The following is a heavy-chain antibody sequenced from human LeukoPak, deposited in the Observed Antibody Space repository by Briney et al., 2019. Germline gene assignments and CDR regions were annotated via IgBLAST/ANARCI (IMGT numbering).Heavy chain of an antibody. CDR1: GFIFSRYA. CDR3: AKRSGDSYFLDS. J-gene: IGHJ4*02. V-gene: IGHV3-23*01. CDR2: ISGSGGST. Sequence: GGSLRLSCAASGFIFSRYAMTWVRQAPGKGLEWVSSISGSGGSTYYADSVKGRFTISRDTSKSTLYLQMSSLRAEDTAVYYCAKRSGDSYFLDSWGQGTLVTVSP. D-gene: IGHD2-15*01.